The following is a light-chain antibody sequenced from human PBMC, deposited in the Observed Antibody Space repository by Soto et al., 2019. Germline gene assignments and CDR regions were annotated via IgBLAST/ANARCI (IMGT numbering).Light chain of an antibody. CDR3: QQYETFSGT. CDR1: QSISSW. J-gene: IGKJ1*01. CDR2: DAS. Sequence: DIQMTQSPSTLSASVGDRVTITCRASQSISSWLAWYQQKPGKAPKLLIYDASSLESGVPSRFSGSGSGTKLTLTIASLQPDDFATYYCQQYETFSGTFGPGTKVDIK. V-gene: IGKV1-5*01.